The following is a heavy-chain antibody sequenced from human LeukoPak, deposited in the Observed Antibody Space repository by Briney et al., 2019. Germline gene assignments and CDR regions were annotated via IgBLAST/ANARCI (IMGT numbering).Heavy chain of an antibody. CDR2: MNPNSGNT. D-gene: IGHD4-17*01. J-gene: IGHJ4*02. Sequence: ASVKVSCKASGYTFTSYDINWVRQATGQGLEWMGWMNPNSGNTGYSQKFQGRVTITRDTSASTAYMELSSLRSEDTAVYYCAREDYGDYCLDYWGQGTLVTVSS. CDR3: AREDYGDYCLDY. CDR1: GYTFTSYD. V-gene: IGHV1-8*01.